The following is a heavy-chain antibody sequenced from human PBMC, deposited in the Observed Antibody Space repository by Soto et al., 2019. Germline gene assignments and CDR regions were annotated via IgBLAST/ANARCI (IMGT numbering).Heavy chain of an antibody. CDR1: GFTFSSHP. J-gene: IGHJ4*02. V-gene: IGHV3-23*01. CDR2: IGSNGIAT. Sequence: EVQLLESGGGLAQPGGSLRLSCAASGFTFSSHPMSWVRQAPGKGLEWVSSIGSNGIATYYADSVKGRFTISRDSSRNTLSLQVNSLRAEDTAVYFCVRGAITSSFDYWGQGTLVTVSS. D-gene: IGHD2-2*01. CDR3: VRGAITSSFDY.